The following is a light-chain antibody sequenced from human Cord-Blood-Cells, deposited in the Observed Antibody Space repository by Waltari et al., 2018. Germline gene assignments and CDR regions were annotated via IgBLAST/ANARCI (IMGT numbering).Light chain of an antibody. V-gene: IGLV2-14*01. CDR2: DVS. CDR1: SSDVGGYNY. J-gene: IGLJ2*01. Sequence: QSALTQPASVSGSPGQSITISCTGTSSDVGGYNYVSWYQQHPGKAHKLMIYDVSKRPSGVSNRFSGPKSGNTASLTISGLQAEDEADYYCSSYTSSSTLVFGGGTKLTVL. CDR3: SSYTSSSTLV.